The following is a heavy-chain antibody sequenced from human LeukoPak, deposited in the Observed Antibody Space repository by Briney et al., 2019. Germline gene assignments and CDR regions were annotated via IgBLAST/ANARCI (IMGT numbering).Heavy chain of an antibody. V-gene: IGHV4-61*02. Sequence: SETLSLTCTVSGGSISSGSYYWSWIRQPAGKGLEWIGRIYTSGSTNYNPSLKSRVTISVDTSKNQFSLKLSSVTAADTAVYYCARHRWARHIVAVTPTKHNWFDPWGQGTLVTASS. J-gene: IGHJ5*02. D-gene: IGHD2-21*02. CDR2: IYTSGST. CDR3: ARHRWARHIVAVTPTKHNWFDP. CDR1: GGSISSGSYY.